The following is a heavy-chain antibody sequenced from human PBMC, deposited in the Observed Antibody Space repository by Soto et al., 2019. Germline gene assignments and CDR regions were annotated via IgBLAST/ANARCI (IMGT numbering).Heavy chain of an antibody. CDR2: FDPEDGET. CDR3: ATGREEFYGDYVPWRYYFDY. CDR1: GYTLTELS. J-gene: IGHJ4*02. Sequence: ASVKVSCKVSGYTLTELSMHWVRQAPGKGLEWMGGFDPEDGETIYAQKFQGRVTMTEDTSTDTAYMELSSLRSEDTAVYYCATGREEFYGDYVPWRYYFDYWGQGTLVTVSS. D-gene: IGHD4-17*01. V-gene: IGHV1-24*01.